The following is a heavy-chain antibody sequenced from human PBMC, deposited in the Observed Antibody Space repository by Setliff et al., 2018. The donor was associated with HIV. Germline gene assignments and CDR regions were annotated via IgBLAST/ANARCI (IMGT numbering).Heavy chain of an antibody. V-gene: IGHV4-39*07. CDR1: GGSISSTNYY. CDR2: IYYSGTT. D-gene: IGHD6-13*01. J-gene: IGHJ4*02. Sequence: LSLTCTVSGGSISSTNYYWGWVRQTPGKGLEWIGSIYYSGTTYYNPSLKSRVTMSVDTSTSRLSLKVHSVTAADTAMYYCARGSHGTSWTDYWGQGTLVTSPQ. CDR3: ARGSHGTSWTDY.